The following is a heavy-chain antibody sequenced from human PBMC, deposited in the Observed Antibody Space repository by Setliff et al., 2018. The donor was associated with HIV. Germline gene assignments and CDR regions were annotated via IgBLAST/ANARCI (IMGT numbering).Heavy chain of an antibody. CDR1: GFTFSRYW. CDR2: IKQDESEK. CDR3: ARDRIWALSYYFDY. V-gene: IGHV3-7*01. J-gene: IGHJ4*02. Sequence: GGSLRLSCAASGFTFSRYWMGWVRQAPGKGLEWVANIKQDESEKYYVDSVKGRFTISRDNAKNSLYLQMNSLRAEDTAVYYCARDRIWALSYYFDYWGQGTLVTVSS. D-gene: IGHD3-16*01.